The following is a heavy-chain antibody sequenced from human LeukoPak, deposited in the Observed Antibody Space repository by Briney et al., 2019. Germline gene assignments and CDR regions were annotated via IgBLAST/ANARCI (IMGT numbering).Heavy chain of an antibody. V-gene: IGHV4-39*01. D-gene: IGHD3-3*01. J-gene: IGHJ4*02. CDR3: ARHYSDFWSGYLFDY. CDR2: IYYSGST. CDR1: GGSLSSSSDY. Sequence: SETLSLTCTVSGGSLSSSSDYWGWIRQPPGKGLEWIGSIYYSGSTYYNPSLKSRVTISVDTSKNQFSLKLSSVTAADTAVYYCARHYSDFWSGYLFDYWGQGTLVTVSS.